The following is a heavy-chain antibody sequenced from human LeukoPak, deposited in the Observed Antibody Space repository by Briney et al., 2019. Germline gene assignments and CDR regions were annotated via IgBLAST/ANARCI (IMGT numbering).Heavy chain of an antibody. Sequence: PGGSLRLSCAASGFTFSSYAMSWVRQAPGKGLEWVSAISGSGGSTYYADSVKGRFTISRDNSKNTLYLQMNSLRAEDTAVYYCAKELPAIIAARPYYYYGMDVWGQGTTVTVSS. D-gene: IGHD6-6*01. J-gene: IGHJ6*02. CDR2: ISGSGGST. V-gene: IGHV3-23*01. CDR1: GFTFSSYA. CDR3: AKELPAIIAARPYYYYGMDV.